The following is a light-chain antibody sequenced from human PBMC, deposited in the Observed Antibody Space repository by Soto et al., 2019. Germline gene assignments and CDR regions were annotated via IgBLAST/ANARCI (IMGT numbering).Light chain of an antibody. CDR3: QHFNSWPLL. J-gene: IGKJ1*01. CDR2: GAS. Sequence: EIVMTQSPAMLSVSPGERPTLSGRASQNVNNRLAWYQQKAGQPPRLLIYGASTRATGIPARFSGSGSGTEFTLTISSLQSEDFAVYYCQHFNSWPLLFGQGTKVEIK. CDR1: QNVNNR. V-gene: IGKV3-15*01.